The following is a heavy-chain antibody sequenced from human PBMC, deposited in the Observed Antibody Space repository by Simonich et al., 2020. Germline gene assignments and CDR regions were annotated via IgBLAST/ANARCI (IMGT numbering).Heavy chain of an antibody. CDR1: GGSFSGYY. J-gene: IGHJ3*02. Sequence: QVQLQQWGAGLLKPSETLSLTCAVHGGSFSGYYWSWIRQPPGKGLEWIGEINHSGSTNYNPSLKSRVTISVNTSKNQFSLKLSSVTAADTAVYYCARLSSRSDAFDIWGQGTMVTVSS. V-gene: IGHV4-34*01. CDR2: INHSGST. CDR3: ARLSSRSDAFDI.